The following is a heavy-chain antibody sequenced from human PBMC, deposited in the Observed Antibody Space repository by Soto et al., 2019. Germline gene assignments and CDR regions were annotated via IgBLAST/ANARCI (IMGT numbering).Heavy chain of an antibody. V-gene: IGHV4-31*03. J-gene: IGHJ6*02. CDR1: GGSISGGRYY. CDR3: TRDRGCGMDV. Sequence: QVPLQESGPGLVKPSQTLSLTCNVSGGSISGGRYYWNWIRQHPGKGLEWIGNIYDNGITYYNPSLKSRVIISEDTSKNEFSLRLSSVTAADTAVYYCTRDRGCGMDVGGQGTTVTVSS. CDR2: IYDNGIT.